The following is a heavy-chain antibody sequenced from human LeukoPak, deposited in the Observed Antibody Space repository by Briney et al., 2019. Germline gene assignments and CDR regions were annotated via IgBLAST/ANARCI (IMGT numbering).Heavy chain of an antibody. J-gene: IGHJ4*02. D-gene: IGHD3-22*01. V-gene: IGHV4-31*03. CDR2: IYYSGST. CDR1: GGSVSSGSYY. Sequence: SQTLSLTCTVSGGSVSSGSYYWSWIRQHPGKGLEWIGYIYYSGSTYYNPSLKSRVTISVDTSKNQFSLKLSSVTAADTAVYYCARGVSSGYYYLDYWGQGTLVTVSS. CDR3: ARGVSSGYYYLDY.